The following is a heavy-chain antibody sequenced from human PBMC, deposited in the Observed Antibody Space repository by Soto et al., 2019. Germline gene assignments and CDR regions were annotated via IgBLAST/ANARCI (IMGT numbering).Heavy chain of an antibody. CDR1: GGSISSITSY. Sequence: TSETLSLICTVSGGSISSITSYWGRIRQPPGKGLEWIGSINYSGSTYYSPSLKSRVTISADTSKNQFSLKLSSVTAADTAVYYCARPVNYYYYMDVWGKGTMVTVSS. CDR2: INYSGST. J-gene: IGHJ6*03. V-gene: IGHV4-39*01. CDR3: ARPVNYYYYMDV.